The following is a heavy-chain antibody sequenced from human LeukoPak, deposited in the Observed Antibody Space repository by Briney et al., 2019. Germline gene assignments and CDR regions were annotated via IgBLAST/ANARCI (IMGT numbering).Heavy chain of an antibody. CDR3: ARVRGRGNVETKYGMDV. D-gene: IGHD4-23*01. Sequence: GGSLRLSCAASGFTFSSYSMNCVRQAPGKGLEWVSSISSSSSYIYYADSVKGRFTISRDNAKNSLYLQMNSLRAEDTAVYYCARVRGRGNVETKYGMDVWGQGTTVTVSS. V-gene: IGHV3-21*01. CDR2: ISSSSSYI. CDR1: GFTFSSYS. J-gene: IGHJ6*02.